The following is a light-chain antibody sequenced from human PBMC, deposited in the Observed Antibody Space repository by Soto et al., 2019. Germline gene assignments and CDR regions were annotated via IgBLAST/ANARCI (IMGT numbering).Light chain of an antibody. J-gene: IGKJ1*01. V-gene: IGKV1-5*03. Sequence: DVQMTQSPSALSASVGGRVTITCLASQTISMWFAWYQQKPGKAPELLIYMASNLKSGVPSRFSGSGSGTEFTLTISGLQADDFATFYCQQYSTPPWTFGHGTKVDIK. CDR3: QQYSTPPWT. CDR2: MAS. CDR1: QTISMW.